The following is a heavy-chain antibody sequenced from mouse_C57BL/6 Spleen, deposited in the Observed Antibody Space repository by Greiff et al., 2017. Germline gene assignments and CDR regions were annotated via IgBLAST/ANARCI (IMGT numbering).Heavy chain of an antibody. V-gene: IGHV1-81*01. CDR1: GYTFTSYG. D-gene: IGHD1-1*01. CDR2: IYPRSGNT. CDR3: ARGGYYGSSYVGFFAY. J-gene: IGHJ3*01. Sequence: VQLQESGAELARPGASVKLSCKASGYTFTSYGISWVKQRTGQGLEWIGEIYPRSGNTYYNEKFKGKATLTADKSSSTAYMELRSLTSEDSAVYFCARGGYYGSSYVGFFAYWGQGTLVTVSA.